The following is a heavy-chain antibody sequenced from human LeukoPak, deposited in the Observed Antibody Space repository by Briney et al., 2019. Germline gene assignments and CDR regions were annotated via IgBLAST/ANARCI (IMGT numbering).Heavy chain of an antibody. J-gene: IGHJ5*02. CDR1: GYAFTGYY. V-gene: IGHV1-2*02. Sequence: ASVKVSCKASGYAFTGYYMHWVRQGPGPGLELMGLINLNSGGTNYAQKFQGRVTMTRDTSISTAYMELSRLRSDDTAVYYCAREGDYYDSSGYWRWFDPWGQGTLVTVSS. CDR3: AREGDYYDSSGYWRWFDP. D-gene: IGHD3-22*01. CDR2: INLNSGGT.